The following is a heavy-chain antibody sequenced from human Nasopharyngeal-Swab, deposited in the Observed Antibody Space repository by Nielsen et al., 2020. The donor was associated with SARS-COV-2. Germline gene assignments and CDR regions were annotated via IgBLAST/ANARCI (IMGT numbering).Heavy chain of an antibody. D-gene: IGHD3-10*01. CDR3: ARTDGSGSYYDFDY. V-gene: IGHV1-8*01. Sequence: ASVKVSCKASGYTFTSYDINWVRQATGQGLEWMGWMNPNSGNTGYAQKFQGRVTMTRNTSISTAYMELSSLRSEDMAVYYCARTDGSGSYYDFDYWGQGTLVTVSS. J-gene: IGHJ4*02. CDR2: MNPNSGNT. CDR1: GYTFTSYD.